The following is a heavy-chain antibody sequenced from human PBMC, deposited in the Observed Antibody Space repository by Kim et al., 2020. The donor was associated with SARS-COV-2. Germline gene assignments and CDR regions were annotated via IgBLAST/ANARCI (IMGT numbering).Heavy chain of an antibody. J-gene: IGHJ4*03. V-gene: IGHV3-23*01. CDR3: AKLLRVTPAWWRGLDS. D-gene: IGHD3-3*01. Sequence: SVKGGLPISREESKNTLYLQMTSLKVEDTAVYYCAKLLRVTPAWWRGLDSWGQGTMVTVSS.